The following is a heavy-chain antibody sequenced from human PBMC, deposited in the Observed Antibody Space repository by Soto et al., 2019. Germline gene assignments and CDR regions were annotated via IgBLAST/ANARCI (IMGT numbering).Heavy chain of an antibody. J-gene: IGHJ4*02. CDR2: ISADNGNT. CDR3: ARDAYFDY. Sequence: QVPLGQSGAEVKKPGASVKVSCKASGYRFTSYGIAWVRQAPGQGLEWMGWISADNGNTNYAQKVQGRVTMTTDTFTSTAYMELRSLRSDDTAVYYCARDAYFDYWGQGTLVTVSS. CDR1: GYRFTSYG. V-gene: IGHV1-18*01.